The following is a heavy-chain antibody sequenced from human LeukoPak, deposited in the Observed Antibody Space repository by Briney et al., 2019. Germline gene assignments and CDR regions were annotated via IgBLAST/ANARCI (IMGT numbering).Heavy chain of an antibody. V-gene: IGHV3-48*01. Sequence: PGGSLRLSCTVSGFPLSSYSMNWFRQAPGKGLEWVAYISASGRNIYYVDSVMGRFTVSRDNPKSSLFLQMNSPRAEDTAVYYCARVKGTYFDYWGQGALVTLSP. J-gene: IGHJ4*02. D-gene: IGHD1-1*01. CDR3: ARVKGTYFDY. CDR2: ISASGRNI. CDR1: GFPLSSYS.